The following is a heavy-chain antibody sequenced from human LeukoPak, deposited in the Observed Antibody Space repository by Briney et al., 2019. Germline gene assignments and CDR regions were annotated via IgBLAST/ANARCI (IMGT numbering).Heavy chain of an antibody. V-gene: IGHV1-46*01. CDR2: INPNPSGGST. CDR3: ARDNSVEDTAWWFDP. CDR1: GYTFTSYY. J-gene: IGHJ5*02. Sequence: RASVKVSCKASGYTFTSYYMHWVRQAPGQGLEWVAIINPNPSGGSTSYAQKFQGRVTMTRDMSTSTDYMELSSLRSEDTAVYYCARDNSVEDTAWWFDPWGQGTLVTVSS. D-gene: IGHD4-23*01.